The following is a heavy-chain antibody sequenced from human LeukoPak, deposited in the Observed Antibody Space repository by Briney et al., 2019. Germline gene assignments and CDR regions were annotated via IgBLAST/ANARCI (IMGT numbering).Heavy chain of an antibody. D-gene: IGHD3-9*01. J-gene: IGHJ3*02. V-gene: IGHV4-39*02. CDR3: ATTFYDVLTGYHDVFDI. CDR1: GGSISSPTYY. Sequence: SETLSLTCSVSGGSISSPTYYWGWLRQSPGKGLGWIGSIYYSGKTYYNPPLQTRVTISVDTSNNHFSLNLDSVTAADTAFYYCATTFYDVLTGYHDVFDIWGRGTMVTVSS. CDR2: IYYSGKT.